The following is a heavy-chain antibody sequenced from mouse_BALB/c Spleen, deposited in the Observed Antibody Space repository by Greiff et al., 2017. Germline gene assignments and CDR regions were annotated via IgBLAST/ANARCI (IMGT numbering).Heavy chain of an antibody. CDR2: IYPGNVNT. Sequence: QVQLQQSGPELVKPGASVRISCKASGYTFTSYYIHWVKQRPGQGLEWIGWIYPGNVNTKYNEKFKGKATLTADKSSSTAYMQLSSLTSEDSAVYFCARDGHAMDYWGQGTSVTVSS. J-gene: IGHJ4*01. V-gene: IGHV1S56*01. CDR3: ARDGHAMDY. CDR1: GYTFTSYY. D-gene: IGHD2-3*01.